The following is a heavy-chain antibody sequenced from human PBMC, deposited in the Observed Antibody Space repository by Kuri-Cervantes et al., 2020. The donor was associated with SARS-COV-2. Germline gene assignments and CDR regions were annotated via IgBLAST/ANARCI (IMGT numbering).Heavy chain of an antibody. D-gene: IGHD5-18*01. Sequence: SETLSLTCTVSGGSISSYYWSWIRQPPGKGLEWIGYIYYSGSTNYNPSLKSRVTISVDTSKNQFSLKLSSVTAADTAVYYCARGWGYSYAEGAFDIWGQGTMVTVSS. CDR2: IYYSGST. CDR1: GGSISSYY. V-gene: IGHV4-59*01. CDR3: ARGWGYSYAEGAFDI. J-gene: IGHJ3*02.